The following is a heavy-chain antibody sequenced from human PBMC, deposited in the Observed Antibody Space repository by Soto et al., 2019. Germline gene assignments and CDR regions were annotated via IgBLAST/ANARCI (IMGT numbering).Heavy chain of an antibody. D-gene: IGHD4-17*01. V-gene: IGHV3-53*01. CDR3: AASVTTSGGFDV. J-gene: IGHJ3*01. Sequence: VGSLRLSCAASGFSVSAKYMIWVRQAPGKGLEWVSVIYLGGYTNHADPVKGRFTISRDNFKNTVSLQMSSLRAEDTAVYYCAASVTTSGGFDVWGQGTEVTVSS. CDR1: GFSVSAKY. CDR2: IYLGGYT.